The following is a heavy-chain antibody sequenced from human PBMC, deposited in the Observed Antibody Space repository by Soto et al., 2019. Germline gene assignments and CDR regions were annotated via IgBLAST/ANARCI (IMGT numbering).Heavy chain of an antibody. CDR1: GGTFSHYA. Sequence: QVQLVQSGAEVKKPGSSVKVSCKASGGTFSHYAINWVRHAPGQGLEWMGGIIPIIASATYAQKFQGRVTITADESTTTAYMELSSLTSEDTAVYYCAREGCSSTTCYIPYNWFDPWGQGTLVTVSS. J-gene: IGHJ5*02. D-gene: IGHD2-2*02. V-gene: IGHV1-69*01. CDR3: AREGCSSTTCYIPYNWFDP. CDR2: IIPIIASA.